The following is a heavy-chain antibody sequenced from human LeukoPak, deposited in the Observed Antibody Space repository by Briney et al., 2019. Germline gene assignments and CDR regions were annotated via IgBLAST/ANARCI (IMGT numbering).Heavy chain of an antibody. CDR3: ARDPDSSSWGYAFDI. V-gene: IGHV4-4*07. D-gene: IGHD6-13*01. CDR1: GGSISSYY. Sequence: PSETLSLTCTVSGGSISSYYWSWIRQPAGKGLGWIGRIYNSGNTNYNPSLKSRVTMSVDTSKNQFSLKLSSGTAADTAMYYCARDPDSSSWGYAFDIWGQGTMVTVSS. CDR2: IYNSGNT. J-gene: IGHJ3*02.